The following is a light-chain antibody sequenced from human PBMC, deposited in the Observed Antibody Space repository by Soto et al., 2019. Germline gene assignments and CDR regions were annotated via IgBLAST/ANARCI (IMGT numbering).Light chain of an antibody. CDR2: GAS. J-gene: IGKJ3*01. CDR1: QSVSSSY. Sequence: EIVLTQSPGTLSLSPGERATLSCRASQSVSSSYLAWYQQKPGQAPRLLIYGASSRATGIPHRFSGSGSGTAFTLTISRLEPEDFSVYYCQQYGSSLLFTFGPGTKVDIK. V-gene: IGKV3-20*01. CDR3: QQYGSSLLFT.